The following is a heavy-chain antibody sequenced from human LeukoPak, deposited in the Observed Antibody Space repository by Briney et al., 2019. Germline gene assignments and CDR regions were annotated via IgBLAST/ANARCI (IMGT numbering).Heavy chain of an antibody. CDR2: ISYDGSNK. D-gene: IGHD2-2*01. J-gene: IGHJ5*02. CDR3: ASSPSADCSTTTNCYGWDR. V-gene: IGHV3-30-3*01. CDR1: GFTLSSYA. Sequence: GRSLRLSCAASGFTLSSYALHGVRQAPGKGLEWVAVISYDGSNKCYADSAKGQFTISRDNSRNTVYLQMNSLRAEDTAVYYCASSPSADCSTTTNCYGWDRWGQGTLVAVSS.